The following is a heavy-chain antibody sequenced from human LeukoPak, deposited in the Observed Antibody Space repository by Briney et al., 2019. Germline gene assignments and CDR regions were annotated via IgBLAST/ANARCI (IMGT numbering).Heavy chain of an antibody. CDR3: ARDALTIFGVVILDAFDI. D-gene: IGHD3-3*01. V-gene: IGHV3-7*01. J-gene: IGHJ3*02. Sequence: PGGSLRLSCAASGFTFSSYWMSWVRQAPGKGLEWVANIKQDGSEKYYVDSVKGRFTISGDNAKNSLYLQMNSLRAEDTAVYYCARDALTIFGVVILDAFDIWGQGTMVTVSS. CDR1: GFTFSSYW. CDR2: IKQDGSEK.